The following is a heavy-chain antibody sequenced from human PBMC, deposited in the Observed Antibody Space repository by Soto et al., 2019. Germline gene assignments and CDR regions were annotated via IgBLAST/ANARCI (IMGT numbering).Heavy chain of an antibody. Sequence: SETLSLTCAVSGASVISPKWWSWLRQSPGEGLEWIGEIHHSETTNYNPSLESRVTISIDTSKNQFSLKLSSVTAADTAVYYCARYKSNYYYGMDVWGQGTTVT. CDR3: ARYKSNYYYGMDV. D-gene: IGHD1-20*01. J-gene: IGHJ6*02. CDR2: IHHSETT. CDR1: GASVISPKW. V-gene: IGHV4-4*02.